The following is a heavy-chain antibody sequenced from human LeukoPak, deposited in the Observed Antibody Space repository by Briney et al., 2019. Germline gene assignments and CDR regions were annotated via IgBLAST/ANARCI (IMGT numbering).Heavy chain of an antibody. CDR3: GSGSGWYSPDY. Sequence: PGGSLRLSCAASGFTFSSYSMNWVRQAPGKGLEWVGFIRSKAYGGTPEYAASVRGRFTISRDDSKSIVHLQMNSLKTEDTAVYYCGSGSGWYSPDYWGQGTLVTVSS. D-gene: IGHD6-19*01. CDR2: IRSKAYGGTP. CDR1: GFTFSSYS. J-gene: IGHJ4*02. V-gene: IGHV3-49*04.